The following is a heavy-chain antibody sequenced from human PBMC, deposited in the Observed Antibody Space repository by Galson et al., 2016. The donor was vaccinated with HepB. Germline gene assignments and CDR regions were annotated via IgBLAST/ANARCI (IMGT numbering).Heavy chain of an antibody. CDR1: EYTFTGYY. J-gene: IGHJ4*02. CDR2: INPDSGGT. D-gene: IGHD3-22*01. CDR3: ARGHYYDNGGYYYRLGY. V-gene: IGHV1-2*02. Sequence: SVKVSCKASEYTFTGYYIHWVRQAPGQGLEWMGWINPDSGGTTYAQDFQGRVTMTRDTSISTAYMDLSRLGSDDTAMYYCARGHYYDNGGYYYRLGYWGQGSLVTVSA.